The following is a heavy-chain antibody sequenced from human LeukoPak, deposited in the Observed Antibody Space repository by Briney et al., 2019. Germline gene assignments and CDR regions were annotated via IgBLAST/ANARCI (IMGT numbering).Heavy chain of an antibody. CDR1: GGSITTYY. J-gene: IGHJ6*02. V-gene: IGHV4-59*01. CDR2: VFHSGST. CDR3: ARDDHCSGGSCYSDYYYGMDV. Sequence: SETLSLTCTVSGGSITTYYWTWIRQPPGKGLEWIGYVFHSGSTNYNPSLKSRVTISVDTSKNQFSLKLSSVTAADTAVYYCARDDHCSGGSCYSDYYYGMDVWGQGTTVTVSS. D-gene: IGHD2-15*01.